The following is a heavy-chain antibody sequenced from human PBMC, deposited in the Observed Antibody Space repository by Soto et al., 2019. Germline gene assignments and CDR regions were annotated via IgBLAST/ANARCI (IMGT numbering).Heavy chain of an antibody. CDR1: EFTFSQHW. CDR3: ANGHYGRDY. D-gene: IGHD4-17*01. J-gene: IGHJ4*02. V-gene: IGHV3-7*01. CDR2: IKPDGSEK. Sequence: EVHLVESGGGLVQPGGSLRLSCAASEFTFSQHWMSWVRQALGKGLEWVADIKPDGSEKYYVDSVKGRFTISRDNAKHSVYLQMNSLRSEDTAVYYCANGHYGRDYWGQGTLVTVSS.